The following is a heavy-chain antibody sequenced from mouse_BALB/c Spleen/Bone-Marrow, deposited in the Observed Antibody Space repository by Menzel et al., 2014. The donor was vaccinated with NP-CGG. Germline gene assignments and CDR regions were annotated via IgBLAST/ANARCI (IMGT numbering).Heavy chain of an antibody. V-gene: IGHV14-3*02. D-gene: IGHD1-1*01. J-gene: IGHJ3*01. CDR2: IDPANGNT. CDR3: ASYYYGSSRFAY. Sequence: VQLQQSGAELVKPGASVKLSCTASGFNIKDTYMHWVKQRPEQGLEWIGRIDPANGNTKYDPKFQGKATITADTSSXTAYLQLSSLTSEDTAVYYCASYYYGSSRFAYWGQGTLVTVSA. CDR1: GFNIKDTY.